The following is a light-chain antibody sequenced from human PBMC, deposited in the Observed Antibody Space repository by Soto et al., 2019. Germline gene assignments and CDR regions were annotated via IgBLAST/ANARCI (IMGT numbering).Light chain of an antibody. CDR3: QHYNAWPWT. CDR1: HSVSAS. CDR2: GAS. Sequence: EAVLTQSPATLSVSPGERATLSCRASHSVSASLAWYQQKPGQAPRLLISGASTRAAGIPARFSGSGSGTDFTLTITSLQSEDFAVYYCQHYNAWPWTFGQGTKVDIK. J-gene: IGKJ1*01. V-gene: IGKV3-15*01.